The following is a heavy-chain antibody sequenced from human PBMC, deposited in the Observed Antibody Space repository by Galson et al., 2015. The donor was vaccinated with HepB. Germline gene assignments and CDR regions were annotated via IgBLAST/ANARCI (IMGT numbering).Heavy chain of an antibody. CDR3: ASGYCSSTSCYTIDYYYYYMDV. V-gene: IGHV1-69*01. J-gene: IGHJ6*03. Sequence: SCAASGGTFSSYAISWVRQAPGQGLEWMGGIIPIFGTANYAQKFQGRVTITADESTSTAYMELSSLRSEDTAVYYCASGYCSSTSCYTIDYYYYYMDVWGKGTTVTVSS. CDR1: GGTFSSYA. CDR2: IIPIFGTA. D-gene: IGHD2-2*02.